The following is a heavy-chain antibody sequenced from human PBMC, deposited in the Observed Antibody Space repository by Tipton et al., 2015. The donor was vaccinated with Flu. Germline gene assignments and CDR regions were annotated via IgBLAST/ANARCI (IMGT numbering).Heavy chain of an antibody. CDR1: GGSISSSSYY. V-gene: IGHV4-39*07. Sequence: SLTCTVSGGSISSSSYYWGWIRQPPGKGLEWIGSIYYSGSTYYNPSLKSRVTISVDTSKNQFSLKLSSVTAADTAVYYCARDRAMVVVVAAPIPSNFDYWGQGTLVTVSS. D-gene: IGHD3-22*01. CDR2: IYYSGST. J-gene: IGHJ4*02. CDR3: ARDRAMVVVVAAPIPSNFDY.